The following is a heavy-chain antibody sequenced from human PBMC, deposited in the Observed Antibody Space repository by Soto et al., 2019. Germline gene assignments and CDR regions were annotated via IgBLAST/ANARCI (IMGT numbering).Heavy chain of an antibody. V-gene: IGHV4-59*08. Sequence: QVQLQESGPGLVKPSETLSLTCTVSGGSISSYYWSWIRQPPGQGLEWIGYIYYSGGTNYNPSLKRRVTITEDPCKSQLSLELSYVPGVDAAVYYCARQNPRGLTKCDAFDIWGQGTRVTGS. CDR3: ARQNPRGLTKCDAFDI. J-gene: IGHJ3*02. CDR1: GGSISSYY. D-gene: IGHD3-22*01. CDR2: IYYSGGT.